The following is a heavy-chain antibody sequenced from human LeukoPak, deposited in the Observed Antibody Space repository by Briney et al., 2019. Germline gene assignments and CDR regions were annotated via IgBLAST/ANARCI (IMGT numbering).Heavy chain of an antibody. CDR3: ADPPNAGY. CDR2: IGGTDGRT. CDR1: GFTFSNYA. V-gene: IGHV3-23*01. D-gene: IGHD4/OR15-4a*01. Sequence: PGGSLRLSCAASGFTFSNYAMSWVRQAPGKGLEWVSSIGGTDGRTYYAESVQGRFTISRDNSKNTLFLQMNSLRVEDTAVYFCADPPNAGYCGRGTLVTVSS. J-gene: IGHJ4*02.